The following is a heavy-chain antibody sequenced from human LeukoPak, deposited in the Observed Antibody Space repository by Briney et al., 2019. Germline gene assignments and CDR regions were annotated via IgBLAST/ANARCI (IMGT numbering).Heavy chain of an antibody. CDR2: IKSDGTTT. J-gene: IGHJ4*02. CDR1: GFSFSSHW. CDR3: ARDFMATITDY. V-gene: IGHV3-74*01. Sequence: GGSLRLSCAASGFSFSSHWMHWVRQVPGKGLVWVSHIKSDGTTTSYADSVKGRFTISRGNSKNTLYLQMNSLRAEDTAVYYCARDFMATITDYWGQGTLVTVSS. D-gene: IGHD5-24*01.